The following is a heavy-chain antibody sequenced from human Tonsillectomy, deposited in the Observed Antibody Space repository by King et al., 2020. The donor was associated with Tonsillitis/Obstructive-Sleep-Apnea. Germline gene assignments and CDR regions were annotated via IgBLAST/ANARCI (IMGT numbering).Heavy chain of an antibody. Sequence: VQLVESGGGLVQPGGSLRLSCAASGFTFSDHYMDWVRQAPGKGLEWVGRTRNKANSYTTEYSASVKGRFTISRDESKKSVSLQMSSLKTEDTAVYYCARGGYNYVIPSYNYYYMDVWGKGTTVTVSS. D-gene: IGHD3-10*02. CDR2: TRNKANSYTT. V-gene: IGHV3-72*01. J-gene: IGHJ6*03. CDR1: GFTFSDHY. CDR3: ARGGYNYVIPSYNYYYMDV.